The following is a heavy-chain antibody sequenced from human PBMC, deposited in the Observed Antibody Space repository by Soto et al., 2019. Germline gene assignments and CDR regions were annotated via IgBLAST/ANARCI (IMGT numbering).Heavy chain of an antibody. V-gene: IGHV3-48*01. CDR3: ARDADTLTSYYYYGMDV. J-gene: IGHJ6*02. D-gene: IGHD3-9*01. Sequence: GGSLRLSCAASGFTFGGYSMNWVRQAPGKGLEWLAYISSTSDTILYADSVKGRFTVSRDNAKNSLYLQMNNLRVEDTAVFYCARDADTLTSYYYYGMDVWGQGTTVTVSS. CDR2: ISSTSDTI. CDR1: GFTFGGYS.